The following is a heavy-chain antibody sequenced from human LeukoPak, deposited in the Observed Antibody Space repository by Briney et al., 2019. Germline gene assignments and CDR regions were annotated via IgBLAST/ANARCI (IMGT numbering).Heavy chain of an antibody. V-gene: IGHV4-34*01. Sequence: SETLSLTCAVYGGSFSGYYWSWIRQPPGKGLEWIGEINHSGSTNYNPSLKSRVTISVDTSKNQFSLKLGSVTAADTAVYYCARGRHYYDSRPIGYWGQGTLVTVSS. D-gene: IGHD3-22*01. CDR3: ARGRHYYDSRPIGY. J-gene: IGHJ4*02. CDR2: INHSGST. CDR1: GGSFSGYY.